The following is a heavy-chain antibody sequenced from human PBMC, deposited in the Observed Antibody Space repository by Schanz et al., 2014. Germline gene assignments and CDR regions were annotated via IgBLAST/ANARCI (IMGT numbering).Heavy chain of an antibody. CDR1: GFAFSSYG. CDR2: ISGDHRNT. CDR3: TADLWFGAVWGVW. D-gene: IGHD3-10*01. V-gene: IGHV3-23*01. Sequence: EVQLLESGGGLVQPGGSLRLSCLASGFAFSSYGMNWLRQAPGKGLEWVSSISGDHRNTFYADSVKGRFTISRDNSKNTLYLQMNSLRAEDTAVYYCTADLWFGAVWGVWWGQGTLVTVSS. J-gene: IGHJ4*02.